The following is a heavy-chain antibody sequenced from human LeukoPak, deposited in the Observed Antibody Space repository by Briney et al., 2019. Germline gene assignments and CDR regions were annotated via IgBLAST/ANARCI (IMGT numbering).Heavy chain of an antibody. D-gene: IGHD5-18*01. Sequence: PSETLSLTCAVYGGSFSGYYWSWIRQPPGKGLEWIGEINHSGSTNYNPSLKSRVTISVDTSKNQFSLRLSSVTAADTAVYYCARHSGYTYDWSISHKRFFDSWGQGTLVTVSS. J-gene: IGHJ4*02. CDR3: ARHSGYTYDWSISHKRFFDS. V-gene: IGHV4-34*01. CDR1: GGSFSGYY. CDR2: INHSGST.